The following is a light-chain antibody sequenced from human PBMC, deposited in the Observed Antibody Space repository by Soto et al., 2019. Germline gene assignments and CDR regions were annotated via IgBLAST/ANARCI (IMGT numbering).Light chain of an antibody. CDR3: LQHNSYQWT. V-gene: IGKV1-5*03. CDR2: KAS. J-gene: IGKJ1*01. CDR1: QSISSW. Sequence: DIQMTQSPSPLSASVGDRVTITCRASQSISSWLAWYQQKPGKAPKLLIYKASSLESGVPSRFSGSGSGTDFTLTISSLQAEDFASYYCLQHNSYQWTFGQGTKVDIK.